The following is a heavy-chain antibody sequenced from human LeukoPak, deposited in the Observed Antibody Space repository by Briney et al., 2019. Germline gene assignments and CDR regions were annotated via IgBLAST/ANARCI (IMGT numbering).Heavy chain of an antibody. J-gene: IGHJ4*02. CDR3: ARGIPKYYGSGSYQEEYYFDY. D-gene: IGHD3-10*01. CDR2: IKQDGSEK. Sequence: GGSLRPSCAASGFTFSSYWMSWVRQAPGKGLEWVANIKQDGSEKYYVDSVKGRFTISRDNAKNSLYLQMNSLRAEDTAVYYCARGIPKYYGSGSYQEEYYFDYWGQGTLVTVSS. V-gene: IGHV3-7*01. CDR1: GFTFSSYW.